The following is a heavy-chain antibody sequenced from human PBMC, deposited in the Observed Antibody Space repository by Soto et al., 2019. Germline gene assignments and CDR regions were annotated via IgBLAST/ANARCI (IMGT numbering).Heavy chain of an antibody. J-gene: IGHJ6*02. V-gene: IGHV4-59*08. CDR2: IYYSGST. CDR1: GGSISSYY. D-gene: IGHD3-10*01. CDR3: ARHLGTGLLWFGDYYGMDV. Sequence: QVQLQESGPGLVKPSETLSLTCTVSGGSISSYYWSWIRQPPGKGLEWIGYIYYSGSTNYNPSLKSRVTISVDTSKNQFSLKLSSVTAADTAVYYCARHLGTGLLWFGDYYGMDVWGQGTTVTVSS.